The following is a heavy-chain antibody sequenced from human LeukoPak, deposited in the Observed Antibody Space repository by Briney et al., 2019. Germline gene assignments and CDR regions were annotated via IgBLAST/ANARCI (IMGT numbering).Heavy chain of an antibody. CDR1: GFTFSSYG. CDR2: IWYDGSNK. D-gene: IGHD6-19*01. J-gene: IGHJ4*02. Sequence: GGSLRLSCAASGFTFSSYGMHWVRQAPGKGLERVAVIWYDGSNKYYADSVKGRFTISRDNSKNTLYLQMNSLRAEGTAVYYCARDQAVAGLFDYWGQGTQVTVSS. CDR3: ARDQAVAGLFDY. V-gene: IGHV3-33*01.